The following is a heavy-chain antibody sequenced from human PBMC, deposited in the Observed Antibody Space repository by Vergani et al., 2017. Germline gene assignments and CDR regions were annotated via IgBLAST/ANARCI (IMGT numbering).Heavy chain of an antibody. CDR3: TADIYLSSGYCCDY. V-gene: IGHV3-15*02. D-gene: IGHD3-22*01. Sequence: EVRVVESGGTLVKPGGSLRLSCAASGFHFSPAWMSWVRQVPGKGLEWVGRFEALVDGGRTTYGAPVKGRFSLSRDDSENMFYLHMNSLKVEDTGIYYCTADIYLSSGYCCDYWGPGTLVTVSS. CDR2: FEALVDGGRT. J-gene: IGHJ4*02. CDR1: GFHFSPAW.